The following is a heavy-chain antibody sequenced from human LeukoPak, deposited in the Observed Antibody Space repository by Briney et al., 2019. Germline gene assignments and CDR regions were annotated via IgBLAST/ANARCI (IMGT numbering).Heavy chain of an antibody. CDR2: IYYSGST. CDR3: ARDRTTIAAAGEWFDP. Sequence: SETLSLTCTVSGGSISSSSYYWGWIRQPPGKGLEWIGSIYYSGSTYYNPSLKSRVTISVDTSKNQLSLKLSSVTAADTAVYYCARDRTTIAAAGEWFDPWGQGTLATVSS. D-gene: IGHD6-13*01. J-gene: IGHJ5*02. CDR1: GGSISSSSYY. V-gene: IGHV4-39*07.